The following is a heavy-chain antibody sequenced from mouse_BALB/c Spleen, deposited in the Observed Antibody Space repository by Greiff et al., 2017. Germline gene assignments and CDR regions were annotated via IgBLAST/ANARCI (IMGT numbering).Heavy chain of an antibody. Sequence: EVHLVESGGGLVQPGGSRKLSCAASGFTFSSFGMHWVRQAPEKGLEWVAYISSGSSTIYYADTVKGRFTISRDNPKNTLFLQMTSLRSEDTAMYYCARWDYYGPWFAYWGQGTLVTVSA. D-gene: IGHD1-2*01. CDR1: GFTFSSFG. CDR3: ARWDYYGPWFAY. CDR2: ISSGSSTI. V-gene: IGHV5-17*02. J-gene: IGHJ3*01.